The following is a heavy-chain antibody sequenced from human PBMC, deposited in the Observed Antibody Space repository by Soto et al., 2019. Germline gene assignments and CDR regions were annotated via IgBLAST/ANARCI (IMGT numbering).Heavy chain of an antibody. V-gene: IGHV1-18*01. CDR2: ISAYNGNT. Sequence: QVQLVQSGAEVKKPGASVKVSCKASGYTFTSYAISWVRQAPGQGLEWMGWISAYNGNTNYAQKLQGRVTMTTATSTITAYMEPRSLRSGDTSVYYCARDLPPVDYWGQGTLVTVSS. CDR3: ARDLPPVDY. J-gene: IGHJ4*02. CDR1: GYTFTSYA.